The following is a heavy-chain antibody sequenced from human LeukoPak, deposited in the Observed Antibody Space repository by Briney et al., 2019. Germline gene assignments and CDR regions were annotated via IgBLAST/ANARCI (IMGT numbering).Heavy chain of an antibody. CDR3: ARSLRYFDWLRYYYMDV. CDR2: ISAYNGNT. CDR1: GYTFTSYG. J-gene: IGHJ6*03. V-gene: IGHV1-18*04. Sequence: ASVTVSCKASGYTFTSYGISWVRQAPGQGLEWMGWISAYNGNTNYAQKLQGRVTMTTDTSTSTAYMELRSLRSDDTAVYYCARSLRYFDWLRYYYMDVWGKGTTVTVSS. D-gene: IGHD3-9*01.